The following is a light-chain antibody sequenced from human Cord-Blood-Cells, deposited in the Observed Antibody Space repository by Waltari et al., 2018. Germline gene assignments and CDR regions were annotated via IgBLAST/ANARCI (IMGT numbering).Light chain of an antibody. CDR2: AAS. CDR3: QQSYSTPWT. CDR1: QSIRSY. V-gene: IGKV1-39*01. Sequence: DIQMTQSPSSLSASVGDRVTITCRASQSIRSYLNWYQQKPGKAPKLLIYAASSLQSGVPSRFSVSGSGTDFTLTISSLQPEDFATYYCQQSYSTPWTFGQGTKVEIK. J-gene: IGKJ1*01.